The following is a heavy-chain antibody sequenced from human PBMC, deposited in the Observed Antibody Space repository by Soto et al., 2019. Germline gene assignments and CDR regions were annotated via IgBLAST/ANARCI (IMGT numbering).Heavy chain of an antibody. V-gene: IGHV4-59*01. CDR1: GDYISGYY. CDR3: ARYFDWPSGFDI. Sequence: SETLSLTCTVSGDYISGYYSCWILQPPGKILEWIVYIDYYGSTNYNPSLKSRVTISVDTSKMQFSLNLVSLTAADTAIYYCARYFDWPSGFDIWGQGTRSP. CDR2: IDYYGST. J-gene: IGHJ3*02. D-gene: IGHD3-9*01.